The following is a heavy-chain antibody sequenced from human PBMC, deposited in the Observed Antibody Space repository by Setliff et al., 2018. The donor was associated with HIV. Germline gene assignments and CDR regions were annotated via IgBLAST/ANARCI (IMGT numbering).Heavy chain of an antibody. CDR3: VIGSAARPFDY. J-gene: IGHJ4*02. CDR2: LDPKDGKT. Sequence: WASVKVSCKVSGYTLTELSRHWVRQAPGKGLEWMGGLDPKDGKTMYAQKFQGRVTMTEDTSTDTAHMELRSLRSGDTAVYYCVIGSAARPFDYWGQGTLVTVSS. V-gene: IGHV1-24*01. CDR1: GYTLTELS. D-gene: IGHD6-6*01.